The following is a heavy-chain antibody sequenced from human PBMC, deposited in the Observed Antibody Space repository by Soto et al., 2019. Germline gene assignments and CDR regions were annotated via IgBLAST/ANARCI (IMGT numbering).Heavy chain of an antibody. CDR3: ARASSWFVTDY. Sequence: QVQLVQSGAAVKKPGASVKVSCKASGYTFTSYAMHWVRQAPGQRLEWMGWINAGNGNTKYSQKLQGRVTITRDTSASTAYMELSSLRSEDTAVYSCARASSWFVTDYWGQGTLVTVSS. V-gene: IGHV1-3*01. CDR1: GYTFTSYA. CDR2: INAGNGNT. J-gene: IGHJ4*02. D-gene: IGHD6-13*01.